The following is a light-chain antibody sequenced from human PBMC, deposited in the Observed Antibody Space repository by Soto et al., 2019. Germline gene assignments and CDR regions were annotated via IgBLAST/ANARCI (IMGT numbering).Light chain of an antibody. Sequence: EIVMTQSPATLSVSPGESATLSCRASQSVSINLAWYQQKPGQTPKLLIYVASTRATGIPARFSGSGSGTEFTLTISSLQSEDFAVYYCQQYNVWPLTFGGGTKVEFK. J-gene: IGKJ4*01. CDR1: QSVSIN. CDR2: VAS. V-gene: IGKV3-15*01. CDR3: QQYNVWPLT.